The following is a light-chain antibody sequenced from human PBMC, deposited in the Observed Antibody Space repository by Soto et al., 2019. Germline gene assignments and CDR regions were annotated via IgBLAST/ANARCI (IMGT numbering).Light chain of an antibody. Sequence: DILLTQSPASLSASVGDRVTITCRANQNIDKYLNWYHQKPGKAPKFLISAASSLQSGVPMRFSGTRSGTDFTLSITNLQPEDFGSYFCQQTFRNPRSFGPGTQLHI. CDR2: AAS. CDR3: QQTFRNPRS. V-gene: IGKV1-39*01. CDR1: QNIDKY. J-gene: IGKJ3*01.